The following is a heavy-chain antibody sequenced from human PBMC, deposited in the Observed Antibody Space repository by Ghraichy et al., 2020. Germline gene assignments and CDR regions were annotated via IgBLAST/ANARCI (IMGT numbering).Heavy chain of an antibody. CDR1: GYTLTELS. Sequence: ASVKVSCKVSGYTLTELSMHWVRQAPGKGLEWMGGFDPEDGETIYAQKFQGRVTMTEDTSTDTAYMELSSLRSEDTAVYYCATIKWGSSGYYLYFDYWGQGTLVTVSS. V-gene: IGHV1-24*01. D-gene: IGHD3-22*01. CDR3: ATIKWGSSGYYLYFDY. J-gene: IGHJ4*02. CDR2: FDPEDGET.